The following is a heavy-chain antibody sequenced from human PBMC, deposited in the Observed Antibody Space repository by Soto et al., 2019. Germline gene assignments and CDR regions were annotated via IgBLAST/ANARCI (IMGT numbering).Heavy chain of an antibody. CDR1: GGTFSSYA. D-gene: IGHD2-15*01. CDR3: ASGLSGYYDY. CDR2: IIPIFGTA. Sequence: GASVKVSCKASGGTFSSYAISWVRQAPGQGLEWMGEIIPIFGTANYAQKFQGRVTITADESTSTAYMELSSLRSEDTAVYYCASGLSGYYDYWGQGTLVTVSS. J-gene: IGHJ4*02. V-gene: IGHV1-69*13.